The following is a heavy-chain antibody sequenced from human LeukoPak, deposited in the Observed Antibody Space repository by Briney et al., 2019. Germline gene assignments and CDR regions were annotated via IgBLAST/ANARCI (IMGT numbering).Heavy chain of an antibody. CDR1: GLTFSDYY. D-gene: IGHD3-22*01. J-gene: IGHJ4*02. CDR2: ISSSGSTI. V-gene: IGHV3-11*01. Sequence: PGGSLRLSCAASGLTFSDYYMSWIRQAPGKGLEWVSYISSSGSTIYYADSVKGRFTISRDNAKNSLYLQMNSLRAEDTAVYYCARKQDLVVVTIDYWGQGTLVTVSS. CDR3: ARKQDLVVVTIDY.